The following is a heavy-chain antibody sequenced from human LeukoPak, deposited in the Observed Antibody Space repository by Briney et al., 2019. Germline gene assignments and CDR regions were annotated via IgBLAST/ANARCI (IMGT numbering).Heavy chain of an antibody. CDR1: GFTFSSYE. J-gene: IGHJ4*02. Sequence: PGGSLRLSCAASGFTFSSYEMNWVRQAPGKGLEGVSYISSSGSIIFHADSVRGRFTISSDNAKNSLYLRMNSLRAEDTGVYYCARDPYDSSGYRFDCWGQGTLVTVSS. CDR3: ARDPYDSSGYRFDC. CDR2: ISSSGSII. D-gene: IGHD3-22*01. V-gene: IGHV3-48*03.